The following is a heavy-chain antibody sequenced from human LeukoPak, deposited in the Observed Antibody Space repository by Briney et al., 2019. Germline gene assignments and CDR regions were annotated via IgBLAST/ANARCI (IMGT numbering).Heavy chain of an antibody. J-gene: IGHJ4*02. CDR1: GFTFDDYT. CDR2: ISWDGGST. V-gene: IGHV3-43*01. Sequence: GGSLRLSCAASGFTFDDYTMHWVRQAPGKGLEWVSLISWDGGSTYYADSVKGRFTISRDNSKNSLYLQMNSLRTEDTALYYCAKDSSGWPDYWGQGTLVTVSS. CDR3: AKDSSGWPDY. D-gene: IGHD6-19*01.